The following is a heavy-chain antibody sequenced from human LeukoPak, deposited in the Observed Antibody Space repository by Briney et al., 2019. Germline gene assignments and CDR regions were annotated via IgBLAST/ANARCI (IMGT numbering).Heavy chain of an antibody. D-gene: IGHD2-2*01. CDR3: AKDPYGTRYFDY. V-gene: IGHV3-23*01. J-gene: IGHJ4*02. CDR2: LSGSGYNT. Sequence: PGESLKISCAASGFTFSSHALSWVRQAPGKGLEWVSSLSGSGYNTYYADSVKGRFTISRDNSKNTVYLQMNSLRAEDTAVYYCAKDPYGTRYFDYWGQGTLVTVSS. CDR1: GFTFSSHA.